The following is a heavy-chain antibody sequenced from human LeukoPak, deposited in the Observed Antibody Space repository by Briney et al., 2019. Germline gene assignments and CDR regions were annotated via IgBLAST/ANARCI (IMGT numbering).Heavy chain of an antibody. Sequence: GGSLRLSCAASGFTFSSYWMSWVRQAPGKGLEWVATIKQDGSEKYYVDSVKGRFTISRDNAKNSLYLQMNSLRAEDTAVYYCAREGEYSYGSFDYWGQGTLVTVSS. J-gene: IGHJ4*02. CDR3: AREGEYSYGSFDY. V-gene: IGHV3-7*01. CDR1: GFTFSSYW. CDR2: IKQDGSEK. D-gene: IGHD5-18*01.